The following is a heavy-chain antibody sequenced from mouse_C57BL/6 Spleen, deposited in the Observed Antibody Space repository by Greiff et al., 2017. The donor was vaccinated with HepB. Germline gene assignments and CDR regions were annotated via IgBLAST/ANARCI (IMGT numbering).Heavy chain of an antibody. CDR3: ARHALDY. Sequence: QVQLKESGAELVRPGASVKLSCKASGYTFTDYYINWVKQRPGQGLEWIARIYPGSGNTYYNEKFKGKATLTAEKSSRAAYMQLSSLTSEDSAVYFCARHALDYWGQGTTLTVSS. CDR1: GYTFTDYY. CDR2: IYPGSGNT. V-gene: IGHV1-76*01. J-gene: IGHJ2*01.